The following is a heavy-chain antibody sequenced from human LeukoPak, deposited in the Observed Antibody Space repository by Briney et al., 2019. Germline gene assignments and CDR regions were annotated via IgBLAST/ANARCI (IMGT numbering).Heavy chain of an antibody. CDR1: GYTLTELS. D-gene: IGHD6-19*01. J-gene: IGHJ5*02. Sequence: GASVKVSFKVSGYTLTELSMHWVRQAPGEGLEWMGGFDPEDGETIYAQKFQGRVTMTEDTSTDTAYMEVSSLRSEGTAVYYCAPSWGSSGWYSWFDPWGQGTLVTVSS. CDR3: APSWGSSGWYSWFDP. V-gene: IGHV1-24*01. CDR2: FDPEDGET.